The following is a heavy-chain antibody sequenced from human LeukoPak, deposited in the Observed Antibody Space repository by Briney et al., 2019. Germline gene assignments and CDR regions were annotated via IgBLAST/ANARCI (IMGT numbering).Heavy chain of an antibody. V-gene: IGHV3-43*02. CDR1: SLSMTNSC. CDR3: ARESEKSDY. Sequence: GGSLRPSWLPASLSMTNSCIGCVRQAPGQGLEWVSLISGDGVSTFFTDSVKGRFSISRDNSKNSLFLEMSSLRTEDTAMYYWARESEKSDYWSQGTLVAVSS. D-gene: IGHD5-24*01. CDR2: ISGDGVST. J-gene: IGHJ4*02.